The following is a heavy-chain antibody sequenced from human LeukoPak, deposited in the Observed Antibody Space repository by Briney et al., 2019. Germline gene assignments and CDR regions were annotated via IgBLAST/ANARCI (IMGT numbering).Heavy chain of an antibody. D-gene: IGHD5-18*01. CDR3: ARARGGYSYGYHY. CDR1: GASITRRY. CDR2: INYSGNT. J-gene: IGHJ4*02. V-gene: IGHV4-59*11. Sequence: SETLSLTCTVSGASITRRYWSWIRQPPGKGLEWIGCINYSGNTNYNPSLKSRVTISVDTSKNQFSLKLSSVTAADTAVYYCARARGGYSYGYHYWGQGTLVTVSS.